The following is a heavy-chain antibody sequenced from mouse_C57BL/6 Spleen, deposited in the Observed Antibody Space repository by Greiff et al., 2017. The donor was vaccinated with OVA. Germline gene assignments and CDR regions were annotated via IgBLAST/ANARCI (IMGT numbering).Heavy chain of an antibody. V-gene: IGHV1-61*01. D-gene: IGHD1-1*01. Sequence: QVQLQQPGAELVRPGSSVKLSCKASGYTFTSYWMDWVKQRPGLGLEWIGNIYPSDSETHYNQKFKDKATLTVDKSSSTAYMQLSSLTSEDSAVYYCARESHYGSSQYYFDYWGQGTTLTVSS. J-gene: IGHJ2*01. CDR1: GYTFTSYW. CDR3: ARESHYGSSQYYFDY. CDR2: IYPSDSET.